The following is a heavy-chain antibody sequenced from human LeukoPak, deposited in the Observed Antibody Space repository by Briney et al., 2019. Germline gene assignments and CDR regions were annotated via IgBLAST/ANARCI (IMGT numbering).Heavy chain of an antibody. Sequence: ASVKVSCKASGYSFTTYSIHWVRQAPGQGLEWLGIIYPSGGSIAYAQKFQGRVTVTRDTSTSTVYMELSSLRSEDTAVYYCAKDSGSGSFAEYFQNWGQGTLVSVSS. CDR3: AKDSGSGSFAEYFQN. D-gene: IGHD1-26*01. CDR2: IYPSGGSI. CDR1: GYSFTTYS. V-gene: IGHV1-46*01. J-gene: IGHJ1*01.